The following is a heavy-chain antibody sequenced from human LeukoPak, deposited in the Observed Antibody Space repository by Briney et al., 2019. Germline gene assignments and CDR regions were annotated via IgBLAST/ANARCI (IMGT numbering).Heavy chain of an antibody. CDR1: GGSISSGDYY. V-gene: IGHV4-30-4*01. D-gene: IGHD3-10*01. CDR2: IYYSGST. CDR3: ARIGIIDAFDI. J-gene: IGHJ3*02. Sequence: SETLSLTCTVSGGSISSGDYYWSWIRQPPGKGLEWIGYIYYSGSTYYNPSLKSRVTISVDTSKNLFSLKLSSVTAADTAVYYCARIGIIDAFDIWGQGTMVTVSS.